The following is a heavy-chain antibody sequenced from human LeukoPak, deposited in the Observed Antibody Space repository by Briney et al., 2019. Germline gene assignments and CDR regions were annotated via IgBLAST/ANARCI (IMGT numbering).Heavy chain of an antibody. Sequence: GGSLRLSCAASGFTFSSYAMHWVRQAPGKGLEWVTFIRYEGSNKYYADSVKGRFTISRDNSKNTLYLQMNSLRAEDTAVYYCAKGSKEVLFTRDHYMDVWGKGTTVTISS. CDR2: IRYEGSNK. V-gene: IGHV3-30*02. CDR3: AKGSKEVLFTRDHYMDV. D-gene: IGHD3-3*01. CDR1: GFTFSSYA. J-gene: IGHJ6*03.